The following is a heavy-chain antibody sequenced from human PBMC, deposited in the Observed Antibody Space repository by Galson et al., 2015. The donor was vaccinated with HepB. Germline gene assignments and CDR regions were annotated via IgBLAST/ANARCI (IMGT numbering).Heavy chain of an antibody. V-gene: IGHV3-23*01. D-gene: IGHD1-26*01. CDR3: AKDLMGATTGGD. Sequence: SLRLSCAVSGFSFSSYAMSWVRQAPGQGLEWVSGISGSGGSTHYAESVKGRFTISRDNSKNTLYLQMNSLRAEDTAVYYCAKDLMGATTGGDWGQGTLVIVSS. CDR2: ISGSGGST. J-gene: IGHJ1*01. CDR1: GFSFSSYA.